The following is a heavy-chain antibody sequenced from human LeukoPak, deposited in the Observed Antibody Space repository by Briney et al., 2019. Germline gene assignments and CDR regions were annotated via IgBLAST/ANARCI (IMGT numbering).Heavy chain of an antibody. J-gene: IGHJ3*02. CDR3: ARNDYGDYKDALDI. D-gene: IGHD4-17*01. CDR2: IWYDGSNE. Sequence: PGGSLRLSCAASGFTFRTYGMHWVRQAPGKGLEWVASIWYDGSNENLADSVKGRFTISRDNSKNTLYLQMHSLRAEDTAVYYCARNDYGDYKDALDIWGQGTMVTVSS. CDR1: GFTFRTYG. V-gene: IGHV3-33*01.